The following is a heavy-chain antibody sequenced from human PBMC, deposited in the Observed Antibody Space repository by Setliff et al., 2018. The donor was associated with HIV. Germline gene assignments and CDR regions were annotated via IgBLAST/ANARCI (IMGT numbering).Heavy chain of an antibody. CDR1: GYNFTIFG. Sequence: ASVKVSCKASGYNFTIFGITWVRQAPGQGLEWMGWISAYNGNTNYAQKLQGRITLTIDTVTTTAYMDLRSLTSDDTAMYYCARAPQINFWSGYYTGPQGWFDSWGQGSLVTVSS. CDR3: ARAPQINFWSGYYTGPQGWFDS. D-gene: IGHD3-3*01. V-gene: IGHV1-18*01. J-gene: IGHJ5*01. CDR2: ISAYNGNT.